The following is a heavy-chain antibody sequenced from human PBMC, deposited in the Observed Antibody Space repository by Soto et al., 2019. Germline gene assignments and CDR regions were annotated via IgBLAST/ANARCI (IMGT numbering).Heavy chain of an antibody. CDR1: GFTFSSYA. D-gene: IGHD3-3*01. CDR3: ARDGIFGVVIIGWFDP. J-gene: IGHJ5*02. V-gene: IGHV3-7*01. CDR2: IKQDGSEK. Sequence: GGSLRLSCAASGFTFSSYAMSWVRQAPGKGLEWVANIKQDGSEKYYVDSVKGRFTISRDNAKNSLYLQMNSLRAEDTAVYYCARDGIFGVVIIGWFDPWGQGTLVTVSS.